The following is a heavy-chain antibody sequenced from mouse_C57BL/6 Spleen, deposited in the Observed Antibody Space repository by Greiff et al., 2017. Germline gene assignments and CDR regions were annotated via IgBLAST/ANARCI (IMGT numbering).Heavy chain of an antibody. CDR2: IYPGGGYT. CDR1: GYTFNNYW. D-gene: IGHD2-12*01. V-gene: IGHV1-63*01. J-gene: IGHJ2*01. Sequence: VQLQQSGAELVRPGTSVKMSCKASGYTFNNYWIGWAKQRPGHGLEWIGDIYPGGGYTNYNEKFKGKATLTADKSSSTAYRQFSILTAEDSSIYYCARSVYDSYYFDYWGQGTTLTVSS. CDR3: ARSVYDSYYFDY.